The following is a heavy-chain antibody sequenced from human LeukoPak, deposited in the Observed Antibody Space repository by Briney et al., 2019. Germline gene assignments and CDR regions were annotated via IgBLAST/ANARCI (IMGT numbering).Heavy chain of an antibody. Sequence: SETLSLTCTVSGDSISSYYWIWLRQPPGKGLEWVGYIYYSGSTNYNPSLKSRVTISVDTSKNEFSLNLSSVTAADTAVYYCATSQLIDYWGQGTLVTVSS. CDR2: IYYSGST. CDR1: GDSISSYY. V-gene: IGHV4-59*01. CDR3: ATSQLIDY. J-gene: IGHJ4*02.